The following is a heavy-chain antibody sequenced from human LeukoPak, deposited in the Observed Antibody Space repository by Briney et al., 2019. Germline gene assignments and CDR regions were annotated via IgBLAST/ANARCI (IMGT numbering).Heavy chain of an antibody. CDR1: GFTFSSYA. V-gene: IGHV3-23*01. J-gene: IGHJ3*02. D-gene: IGHD2-21*02. CDR3: AKDLRGNCGGDCPENDAFDI. Sequence: PGGSLRLSCAASGFTFSSYAMNWVRQAPGKGLEWVSAISGSGGSTYYADSVKGRFTISRDNSKNALYLQMNSLRAEDTAVYYCAKDLRGNCGGDCPENDAFDIWGQGTMVTVSS. CDR2: ISGSGGST.